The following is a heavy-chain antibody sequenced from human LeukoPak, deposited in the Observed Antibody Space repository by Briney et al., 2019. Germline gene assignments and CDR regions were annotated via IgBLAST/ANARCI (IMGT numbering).Heavy chain of an antibody. Sequence: GGSLRLSCAVPGSTLSRYWMTGVRQAPGKGLQWVAHIKQDGSEKQYVDSVKGRFTISRDNVKGSLYLHMDSLRVEDTALYYCAGGSRYLIEYWGQGTLVTVSS. CDR2: IKQDGSEK. CDR1: GSTLSRYW. V-gene: IGHV3-7*01. D-gene: IGHD3-22*01. J-gene: IGHJ4*02. CDR3: AGGSRYLIEY.